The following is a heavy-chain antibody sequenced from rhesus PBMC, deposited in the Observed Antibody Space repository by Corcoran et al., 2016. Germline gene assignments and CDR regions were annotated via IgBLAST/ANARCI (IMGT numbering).Heavy chain of an antibody. CDR3: AITVAEPYYYGLDS. D-gene: IGHD4-29*01. V-gene: IGHV1-198*02. CDR2: IIPLVGIT. CDR1: GFTFGSSA. Sequence: QVQLVQSGAEVKKPGASVKVSCQASGFTFGSSAINWVRQAPGQGLEWMGVIIPLVGITNYAAKCQGRVTITAETSTSTAYMELSRLRSEDTAVYYCAITVAEPYYYGLDSWGQGVVVTVSS. J-gene: IGHJ6*01.